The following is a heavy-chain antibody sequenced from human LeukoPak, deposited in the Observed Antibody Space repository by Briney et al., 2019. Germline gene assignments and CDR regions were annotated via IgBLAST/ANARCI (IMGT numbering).Heavy chain of an antibody. CDR3: AKEPTYYYDSSSYQPYYFDF. Sequence: PGGSLRLSCAASGFTFSSYAMHWVRQAPGKGLEWVAVISYDGSNKYYADSMKGRFTISRDNSKNTLYLQMNSLRAEDTAVYYCAKEPTYYYDSSSYQPYYFDFWGQGTLVTVSS. V-gene: IGHV3-30-3*01. J-gene: IGHJ4*02. D-gene: IGHD3-22*01. CDR2: ISYDGSNK. CDR1: GFTFSSYA.